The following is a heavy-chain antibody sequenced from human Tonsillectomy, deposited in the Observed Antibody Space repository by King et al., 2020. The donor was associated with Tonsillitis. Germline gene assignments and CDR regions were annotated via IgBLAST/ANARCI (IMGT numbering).Heavy chain of an antibody. J-gene: IGHJ4*02. D-gene: IGHD6-13*01. V-gene: IGHV1-46*01. Sequence: VQLVESGAEVKKPGASVKVSCKASGYTFTSYYMHWVRQAPGQGLEWMGIINPSGGSTSYAQKFQGRVTMTRDTSTSTVYMELSSLRSEDTAVYYCARDRGIAAAAYYFDYWGQGTLVTVSS. CDR2: INPSGGST. CDR1: GYTFTSYY. CDR3: ARDRGIAAAAYYFDY.